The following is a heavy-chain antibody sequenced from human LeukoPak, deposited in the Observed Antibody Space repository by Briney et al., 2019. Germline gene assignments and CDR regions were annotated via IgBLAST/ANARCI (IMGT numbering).Heavy chain of an antibody. CDR2: ISWNSGST. V-gene: IGHV3-9*01. CDR1: GFTLNSYA. D-gene: IGHD3-10*01. CDR3: AKDLDYYGSGIPYY. Sequence: GGSLRLSCAASGFTLNSYAMNWVRQAPGKGREWVSGISWNSGSTGYADSVKGRFTISRDNAKNSLYLQMNSLRAEDTAFYFCAKDLDYYGSGIPYYWGQGTLVTVSS. J-gene: IGHJ4*02.